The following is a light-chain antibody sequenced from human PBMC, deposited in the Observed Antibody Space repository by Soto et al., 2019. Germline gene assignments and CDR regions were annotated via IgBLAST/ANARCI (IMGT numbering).Light chain of an antibody. Sequence: EIVLTQSTGTLSLSPGERATLSCRASQSVSSSYASCYQKTRHQAPRLLYCAASRGATSIADMIGGGSSGAGTIPTSSRQEDEYLAFYCHQYYGSSLITFGQGTRLEIK. CDR1: QSVSSSY. CDR3: QYYGSSLIT. CDR2: AAS. J-gene: IGKJ5*01. V-gene: IGKV3-20*01.